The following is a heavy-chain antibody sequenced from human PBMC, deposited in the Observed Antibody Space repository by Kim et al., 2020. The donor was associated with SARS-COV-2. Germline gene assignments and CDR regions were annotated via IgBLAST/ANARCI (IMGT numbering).Heavy chain of an antibody. V-gene: IGHV4-39*01. CDR2: IYYSGST. CDR1: GGSISSSSYY. J-gene: IGHJ4*02. Sequence: SETLSLTCTVSGGSISSSSYYWGWIRQPPGKGLEWIGSIYYSGSTYYNPSLKSRVTISVDTSKNQFSLKLSSVTAADTAVYYCARLFRGGYPGYWGQGTLVTVSS. CDR3: ARLFRGGYPGY. D-gene: IGHD3-3*01.